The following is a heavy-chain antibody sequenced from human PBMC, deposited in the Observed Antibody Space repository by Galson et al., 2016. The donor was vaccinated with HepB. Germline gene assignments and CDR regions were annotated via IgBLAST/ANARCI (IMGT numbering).Heavy chain of an antibody. CDR1: GYTFIGHY. CDR3: AREGGYYLDY. J-gene: IGHJ4*02. V-gene: IGHV1-2*02. Sequence: SVKVSCKASGYTFIGHYMHWVRQAPGQGLEWMGWINPISAGTHYAQKFQGRVTMTRDTSISTAHMELSSLRSDDTAVYYCAREGGYYLDYWGQGTLVTVSS. CDR2: INPISAGT.